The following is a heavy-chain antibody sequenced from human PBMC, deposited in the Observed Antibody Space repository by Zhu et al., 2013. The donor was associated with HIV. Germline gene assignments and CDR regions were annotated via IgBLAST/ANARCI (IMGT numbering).Heavy chain of an antibody. CDR3: ARVDTTMAKRAFDI. CDR1: GGSISSSSYY. V-gene: IGHV4-39*07. Sequence: QLQLQESGPGLVKPSETLSLTCTVSGGSISSSSYYWGWIRQPPGKGLEWIASIYYSGSTYYNPSLKSRVTISVDTSKNQFSLKLSSVTAADTAVYYCARVDTTMAKRAFDIWGQGTLVTVSS. J-gene: IGHJ3*02. CDR2: IYYSGST. D-gene: IGHD5-18*01.